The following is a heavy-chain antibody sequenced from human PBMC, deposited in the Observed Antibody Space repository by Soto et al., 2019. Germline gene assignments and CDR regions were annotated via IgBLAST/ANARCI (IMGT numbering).Heavy chain of an antibody. D-gene: IGHD3-9*01. Sequence: PSETLSLTCTVSGGSISSSSYYWGWIRQPPGKGLEWIGSIYYSGSTYYNPSLKSRVTISVDTSKNQFSLKLSSVTAADTAVYYCASQLTYYDILTGYSDPRNFDYWGQGTLVTVSS. J-gene: IGHJ4*02. CDR3: ASQLTYYDILTGYSDPRNFDY. CDR2: IYYSGST. CDR1: GGSISSSSYY. V-gene: IGHV4-39*01.